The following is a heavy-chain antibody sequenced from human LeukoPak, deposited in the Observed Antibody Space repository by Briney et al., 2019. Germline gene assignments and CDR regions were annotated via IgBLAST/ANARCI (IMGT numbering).Heavy chain of an antibody. J-gene: IGHJ5*02. V-gene: IGHV1-69*13. Sequence: ASVKVSCKASGGTFSSYAISWVRQAPGQGLEWMGGIIPIFGTANYAQKFQGRVTITADESTSTAHMELSSLRSEDTAVYYCARDRDYYDSSGYRNWFDPWGQGTLVTVSS. CDR2: IIPIFGTA. CDR3: ARDRDYYDSSGYRNWFDP. CDR1: GGTFSSYA. D-gene: IGHD3-22*01.